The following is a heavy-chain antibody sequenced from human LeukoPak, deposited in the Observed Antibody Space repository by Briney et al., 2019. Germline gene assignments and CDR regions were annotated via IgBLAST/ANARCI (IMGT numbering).Heavy chain of an antibody. J-gene: IGHJ3*02. CDR2: IYHSGST. CDR3: ARERLVVVAATRGRAGAFDI. CDR1: GYSISSGYY. D-gene: IGHD2-15*01. V-gene: IGHV4-38-2*02. Sequence: SETLSLTCTVSGYSISSGYYWGWIRQPPGKGLEWIGSIYHSGSTYYNPSLKSRVTISVDTSKNQFSLKLSSVTAADTAVYYCARERLVVVAATRGRAGAFDIWGQGTMVTVSS.